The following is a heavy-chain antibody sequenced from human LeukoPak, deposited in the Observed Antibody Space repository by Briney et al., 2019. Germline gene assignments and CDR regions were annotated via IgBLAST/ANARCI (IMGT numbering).Heavy chain of an antibody. CDR3: AKDITYYDILTASSVDY. CDR1: AFTFSSYG. J-gene: IGHJ4*02. D-gene: IGHD3-9*01. CDR2: ISYDGSNK. Sequence: GGSLRLSCAASAFTFSSYGMHWVRQAPGKGLEWVAVISYDGSNKYYADSVKGRFTISRDNSKNTLYLQMNSLRAEDTAVYYCAKDITYYDILTASSVDYWGQGTLVTVSS. V-gene: IGHV3-30*18.